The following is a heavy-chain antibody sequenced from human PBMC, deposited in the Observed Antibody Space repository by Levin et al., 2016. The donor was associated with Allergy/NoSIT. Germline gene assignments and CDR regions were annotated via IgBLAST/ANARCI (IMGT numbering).Heavy chain of an antibody. Sequence: VRQMPGKGLEWMGRIDPSDSYTNYSPSFQGHVTISADKSISTAYLQWSSLKASDTAMYYCARPAYSSGWYDAFDIWGQGTMVTVSS. V-gene: IGHV5-10-1*01. CDR3: ARPAYSSGWYDAFDI. CDR2: IDPSDSYT. D-gene: IGHD6-19*01. J-gene: IGHJ3*02.